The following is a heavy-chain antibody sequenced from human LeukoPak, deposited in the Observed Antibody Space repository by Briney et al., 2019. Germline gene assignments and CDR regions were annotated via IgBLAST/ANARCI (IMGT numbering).Heavy chain of an antibody. CDR3: PRHGRRVLMVFATTWFDT. Sequence: PETPAPLLTGSGSSICRRRYYWGWLRQPPGPGLERLGSTYFRRCTYHNPSLKSRVPLSVDTSTHHFSLALSSVTAADTAVYYSPRHGRRVLMVFATTWFDTSGQGTLVTASS. J-gene: IGHJ5*02. CDR1: GSSICRRRYY. V-gene: IGHV4-39*01. D-gene: IGHD2-8*01. CDR2: TYFRRCT.